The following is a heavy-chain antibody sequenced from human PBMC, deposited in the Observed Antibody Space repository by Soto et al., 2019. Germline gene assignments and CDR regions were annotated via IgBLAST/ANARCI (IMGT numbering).Heavy chain of an antibody. V-gene: IGHV3-74*01. J-gene: IGHJ4*02. CDR2: TSPAGSST. Sequence: DVQLVESGGGIVQPGGSLRLSWAASGFTVTSYWMHWVRQAPGKGLVWVSRTSPAGSSTYYLDFVRGRFTISKDTAKNTLYLQITSLGAEDTAVDYCARGNTGYGNFDYWGQGTLVTVSS. D-gene: IGHD5-12*01. CDR1: GFTVTSYW. CDR3: ARGNTGYGNFDY.